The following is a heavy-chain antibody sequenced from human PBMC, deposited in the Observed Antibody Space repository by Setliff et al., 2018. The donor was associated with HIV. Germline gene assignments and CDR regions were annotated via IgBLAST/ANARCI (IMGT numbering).Heavy chain of an antibody. D-gene: IGHD3-10*01. CDR2: IDDSGSI. J-gene: IGHJ5*02. V-gene: IGHV4-4*02. CDR3: ARVKSIKTTLVRLWPRFDL. CDR1: GGSISSDNW. Sequence: SETLSLTCAVSGGSISSDNWWTWVRQAPGKGLEWIGEIDDSGSIIYNPSLQSRVTMSVDTSKNQFSLKVRSLTAADTGLYYCARVKSIKTTLVRLWPRFDLWGQGTQVTVSS.